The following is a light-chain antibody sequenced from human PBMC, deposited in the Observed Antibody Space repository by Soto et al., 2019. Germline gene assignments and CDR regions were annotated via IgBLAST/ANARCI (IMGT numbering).Light chain of an antibody. V-gene: IGLV2-14*01. CDR2: DVS. CDR1: STDVGGYNY. CDR3: NSYSSSTTLYL. Sequence: QSVLTQPASVSGSPGQSITISCTGTSTDVGGYNYVSWYQQHPGKAPKLMISDVSNRPSGVSIRFSGSKSGNTASLTISGLQDEDEADYYCNSYSSSTTLYLFGTWTKLTVL. J-gene: IGLJ1*01.